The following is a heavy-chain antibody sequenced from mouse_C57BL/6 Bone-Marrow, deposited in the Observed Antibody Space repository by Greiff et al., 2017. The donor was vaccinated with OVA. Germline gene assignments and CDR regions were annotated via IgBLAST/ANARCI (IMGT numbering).Heavy chain of an antibody. CDR2: INPNNGGT. CDR1: GYTFTDYY. D-gene: IGHD1-1*01. V-gene: IGHV1-26*01. Sequence: EVQLQQSGPELVKPGASVKISCKASGYTFTDYYMNWVKQSHGKSLEWIGAINPNNGGTSYNQTFKGKATLTVDKSSNTAYMELRSLQSEDSADKDCGGFTTDYAMGYWGQGTAVTVSS. CDR3: GGFTTDYAMGY. J-gene: IGHJ4*01.